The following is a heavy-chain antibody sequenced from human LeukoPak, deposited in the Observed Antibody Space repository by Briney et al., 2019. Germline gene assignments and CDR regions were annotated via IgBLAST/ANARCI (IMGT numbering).Heavy chain of an antibody. J-gene: IGHJ4*02. V-gene: IGHV4-39*07. CDR1: GGSISSSSYY. CDR2: IYYSGST. Sequence: SETLSLTCTVSGGSISSSSYYWGWIRQPPGKGLEWIGSIYYSGSTYYNPSLKSRVTISVDTSKNQFSLKLSSVTAADTAVYYCARAGAAAGFNLDYWGQGTLVTVSS. CDR3: ARAGAAAGFNLDY. D-gene: IGHD6-13*01.